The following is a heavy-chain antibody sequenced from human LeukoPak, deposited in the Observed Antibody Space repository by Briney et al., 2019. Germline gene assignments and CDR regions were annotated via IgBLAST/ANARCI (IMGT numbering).Heavy chain of an antibody. CDR1: GFTFSSYA. Sequence: PGRSLRLSCAASGFTFSSYAMSWVRQAPGMGLEWVSTIYSDGNTYYPDSVKGRFTISRDGSKNTLYLQLNSLRTEDTAIYYCVREREGSNSEHWGQGTLVTVSS. V-gene: IGHV3-23*01. D-gene: IGHD1-26*01. J-gene: IGHJ1*01. CDR2: IYSDGNT. CDR3: VREREGSNSEH.